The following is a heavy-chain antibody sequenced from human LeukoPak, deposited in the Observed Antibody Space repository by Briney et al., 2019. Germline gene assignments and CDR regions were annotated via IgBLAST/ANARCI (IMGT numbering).Heavy chain of an antibody. J-gene: IGHJ4*02. CDR1: GGSISSYY. D-gene: IGHD1-26*01. CDR2: IYYSGST. V-gene: IGHV4-39*01. CDR3: ASSLPRGADPFDY. Sequence: SETLSLTCTVSGGSISSYYWGWIRQPPGKGLEWIGSIYYSGSTYYNPSLKSRVTISVDTSKNQFSLKLSSVTAADTAVYYCASSLPRGADPFDYWGQGTLVTVSS.